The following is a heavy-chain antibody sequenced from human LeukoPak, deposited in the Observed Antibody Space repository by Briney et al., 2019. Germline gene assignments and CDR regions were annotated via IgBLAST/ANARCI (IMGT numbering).Heavy chain of an antibody. D-gene: IGHD4/OR15-4a*01. V-gene: IGHV4-59*12. CDR2: IYHSGST. Sequence: SETLSLTCTVSGGSISSYYWSWIRQPPGKGLEWIGEIYHSGSTNYNPSLKSRVTISVDKSKNQFSLKLSSVTAADTAVYYCARLDIAGKTLTRWFDPWGQGTLVTVSS. J-gene: IGHJ5*02. CDR1: GGSISSYY. CDR3: ARLDIAGKTLTRWFDP.